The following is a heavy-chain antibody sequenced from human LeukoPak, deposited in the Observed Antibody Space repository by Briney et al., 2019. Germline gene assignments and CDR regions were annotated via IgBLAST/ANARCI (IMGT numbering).Heavy chain of an antibody. CDR2: ISGSGGST. CDR3: AKSSGGITIFGVVTIFDY. D-gene: IGHD3-3*01. V-gene: IGHV3-23*01. CDR1: GFTSSSYA. Sequence: GGSLRLSCAASGFTSSSYAMSWVRQAPGKGLEWVSAISGSGGSTYYADSVKGRFTISRDNSKNTLYLQMNSLRAEDTAVYYCAKSSGGITIFGVVTIFDYWGQGTLVTVSS. J-gene: IGHJ4*02.